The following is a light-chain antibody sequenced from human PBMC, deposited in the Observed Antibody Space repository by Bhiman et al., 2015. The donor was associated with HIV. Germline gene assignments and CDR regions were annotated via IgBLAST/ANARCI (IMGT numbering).Light chain of an antibody. J-gene: IGLJ1*01. CDR1: SSDVGGYNY. CDR3: SSYTSSSTYV. V-gene: IGLV2-14*03. CDR2: DVS. Sequence: QSALTQPASGPGSPGQSITISCTGTSSDVGGYNYVSWCQQHPGKAPKLMIYDVSNRPSGVSNRFSGSKSGNTASLTISGLQTEDEADYYCSSYTSSSTYVFGSGTKVTVL.